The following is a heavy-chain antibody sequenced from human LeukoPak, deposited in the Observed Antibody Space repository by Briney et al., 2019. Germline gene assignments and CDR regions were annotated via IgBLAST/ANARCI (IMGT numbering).Heavy chain of an antibody. CDR3: AAVGAVGKGHYYYYGMDV. D-gene: IGHD1-26*01. J-gene: IGHJ6*02. Sequence: ASVKVSCKASGGTFSSYAISWVRQAPGQGLEWMGRIIPILGIANYAQKFQGRVTITADKSTSTAYMELSSLRSEDTAVYYCAAVGAVGKGHYYYYGMDVWGQGTTVTVSS. V-gene: IGHV1-69*04. CDR1: GGTFSSYA. CDR2: IIPILGIA.